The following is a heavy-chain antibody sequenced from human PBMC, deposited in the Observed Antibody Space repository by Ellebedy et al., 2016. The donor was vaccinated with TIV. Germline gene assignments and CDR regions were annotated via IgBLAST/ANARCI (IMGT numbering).Heavy chain of an antibody. V-gene: IGHV4-59*08. CDR2: GYYTGNI. D-gene: IGHD3-10*01. Sequence: MPGGSLRLSCSVSGGSISGYYWSWIRQPPGTGLEWLVYGYYTGNINYNPSLKSRFTMSLDPSKNQFSLKRNSVTVADTAVYYCTRLTRFGEFHFDYWGQGTQVTVSS. J-gene: IGHJ4*02. CDR1: GGSISGYY. CDR3: TRLTRFGEFHFDY.